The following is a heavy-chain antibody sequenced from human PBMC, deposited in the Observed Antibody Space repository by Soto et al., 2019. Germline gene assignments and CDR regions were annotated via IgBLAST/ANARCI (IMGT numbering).Heavy chain of an antibody. CDR1: GFTFSSYA. J-gene: IGHJ3*02. Sequence: QVQLVESGGGVVQPGRSLRLSCAASGFTFSSYAMHWVRQAPGKGLEWVAVISYDGSNKYYADSVKGRFTIPRDNSTNPLERRMSSLSVEDKAVYDCAGDFSGYDSSCPCPFDNWGQGTIVTV. D-gene: IGHD3-22*01. V-gene: IGHV3-30-3*01. CDR2: ISYDGSNK. CDR3: AGDFSGYDSSCPCPFDN.